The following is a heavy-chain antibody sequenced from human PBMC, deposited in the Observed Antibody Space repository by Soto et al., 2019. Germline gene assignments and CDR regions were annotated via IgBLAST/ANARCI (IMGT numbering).Heavy chain of an antibody. CDR2: ISAYNGNT. Sequence: ASVKVSCKASGYTFTSYGISWVRQAPGQGLEWMGWISAYNGNTNYAQKLQGRVTMTTDTSTSTAYMELRSLRSDDTAVYYCAREDTITIFGVVMTTPIDYWGQGTLVTVS. CDR1: GYTFTSYG. CDR3: AREDTITIFGVVMTTPIDY. V-gene: IGHV1-18*04. D-gene: IGHD3-3*01. J-gene: IGHJ4*02.